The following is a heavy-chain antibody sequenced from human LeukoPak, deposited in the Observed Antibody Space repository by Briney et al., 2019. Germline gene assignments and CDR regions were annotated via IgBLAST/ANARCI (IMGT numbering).Heavy chain of an antibody. D-gene: IGHD3-22*01. V-gene: IGHV3-23*01. CDR3: AIMHRYYDGSGYWVQ. CDR1: GFTFSSYP. J-gene: IGHJ4*02. CDR2: ISTSGGPT. Sequence: GGSLRLSCAASGFTFSSYPMSWVRQAPGKGLEWVSGISTSGGPTSYADSVKGRFTISRDNPRNTLYMQMNSLRAEDTAVYYCAIMHRYYDGSGYWVQWGQGTLVTVSS.